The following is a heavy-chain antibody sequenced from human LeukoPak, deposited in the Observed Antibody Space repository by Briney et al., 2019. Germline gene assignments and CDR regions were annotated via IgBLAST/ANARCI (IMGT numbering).Heavy chain of an antibody. CDR3: VRGNDYGGPHY. D-gene: IGHD4-23*01. V-gene: IGHV3-74*01. J-gene: IGHJ4*02. CDR2: IDRDGSRI. Sequence: GGSLRLSCAVSGFTFSSYWMHWVRQAPGKGLVWVSRIDRDGSRINYADSVKGRSTISRDNGKNTLFLQMNSLRAEDAAVYYCVRGNDYGGPHYWGQGTLVTVSS. CDR1: GFTFSSYW.